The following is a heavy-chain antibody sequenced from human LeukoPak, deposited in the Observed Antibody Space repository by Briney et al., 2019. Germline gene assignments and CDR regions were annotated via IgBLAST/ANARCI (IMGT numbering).Heavy chain of an antibody. V-gene: IGHV1-69*04. D-gene: IGHD6-19*01. J-gene: IGHJ4*02. CDR2: IIPILGIA. CDR3: ASGYSSGWYVYFDY. Sequence: GASVKVSCKASGGTFSSYAISWVRQAPGQGLEWMGRIIPILGIANYAQKFQGRVTITADKSTSTAYMELSSLRSEDTAVYYCASGYSSGWYVYFDYWGQGTLVTVSS. CDR1: GGTFSSYA.